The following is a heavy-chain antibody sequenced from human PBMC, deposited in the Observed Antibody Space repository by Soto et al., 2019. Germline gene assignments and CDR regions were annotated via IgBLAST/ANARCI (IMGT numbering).Heavy chain of an antibody. CDR3: ARDGGYFGGDCFPSGGDI. CDR2: INAYNGNT. V-gene: IGHV1-18*01. CDR1: GYTFTSYG. J-gene: IGHJ3*02. D-gene: IGHD2-21*01. Sequence: QVKLVQSGAEVKKPGASVKVSCKASGYTFTSYGISWVRQAPGQXXXRMXWINAYNGNTNYAQKLQGRVTMTTDTSTSAGYMELRSLRSDDTAVYYCARDGGYFGGDCFPSGGDIWGQGTMVTGSS.